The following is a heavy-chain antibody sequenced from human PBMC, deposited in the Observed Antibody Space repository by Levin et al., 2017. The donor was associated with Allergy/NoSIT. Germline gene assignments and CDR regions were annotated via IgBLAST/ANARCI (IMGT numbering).Heavy chain of an antibody. D-gene: IGHD6-13*01. J-gene: IGHJ4*02. Sequence: GGSLRLSCAASGFTFSGSGIHWVRQASGKGLEWVGRIRSKGNSYATAYAASVKGRFTISRDDSKNTAYLQMDSLKTEDTAVYFCTRLEEQQLVRTSFDYWGQGTLVTVSS. V-gene: IGHV3-73*01. CDR2: IRSKGNSYAT. CDR3: TRLEEQQLVRTSFDY. CDR1: GFTFSGSG.